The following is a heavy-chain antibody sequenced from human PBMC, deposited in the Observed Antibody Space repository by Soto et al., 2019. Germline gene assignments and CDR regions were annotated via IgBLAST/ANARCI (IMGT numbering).Heavy chain of an antibody. J-gene: IGHJ4*02. CDR2: IYHSGST. D-gene: IGHD3-10*01. V-gene: IGHV4-4*02. CDR1: GGSISSSNW. CDR3: ARDKARYYYGSGSSTLFHY. Sequence: QVQLQESGPGLVKPSGTLSLTCAVSGGSISSSNWWNWVRQPPGKGLEWIGEIYHSGSTNYNQSLKSRVTISVDKSKYQFSLKLSSVPAADTAVYYCARDKARYYYGSGSSTLFHYWGQATLVTVSS.